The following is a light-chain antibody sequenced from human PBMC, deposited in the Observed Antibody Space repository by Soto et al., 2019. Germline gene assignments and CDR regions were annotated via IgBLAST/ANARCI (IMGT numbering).Light chain of an antibody. CDR3: QQYNKWPSFT. Sequence: EIELTQSPTALFVSPGERVTLSCRASQSVRSHLAWYQYKPGQAPRLLVYGASIRATNIPPRFSGSGSGTNFTLTISSLQSDDLAVYYCQQYNKWPSFTFGQGTKLEIK. J-gene: IGKJ2*01. V-gene: IGKV3-15*01. CDR2: GAS. CDR1: QSVRSH.